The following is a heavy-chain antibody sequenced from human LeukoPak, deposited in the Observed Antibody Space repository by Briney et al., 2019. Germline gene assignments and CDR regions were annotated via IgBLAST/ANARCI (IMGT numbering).Heavy chain of an antibody. Sequence: GASVKVSCKASGYTFTSYGISWVRQAPGQGLEWMGWISAYNGNTNYAQKLQGRVTMTTDTSTSTAYMELSRLRSDDTAVYYCARGEDYYDSSGHDYWGQGTLVTVSS. CDR2: ISAYNGNT. J-gene: IGHJ4*02. V-gene: IGHV1-18*01. D-gene: IGHD3-22*01. CDR1: GYTFTSYG. CDR3: ARGEDYYDSSGHDY.